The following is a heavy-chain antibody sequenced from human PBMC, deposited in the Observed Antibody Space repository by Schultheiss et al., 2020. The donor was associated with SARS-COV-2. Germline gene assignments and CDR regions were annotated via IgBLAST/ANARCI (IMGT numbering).Heavy chain of an antibody. CDR3: ARAPYCGGDCYGSLFDY. CDR1: GYTFTGYY. Sequence: ASVKVSCKASGYTFTGYYMHWVRQAPGQGLEWMGRINPNSGGTNYAQKLQGRVTMTTDTSTSTAYMELRSLRSDDTAMYYCARAPYCGGDCYGSLFDYWGQGTLVTVSS. D-gene: IGHD2-21*02. CDR2: INPNSGGT. J-gene: IGHJ4*02. V-gene: IGHV1-2*06.